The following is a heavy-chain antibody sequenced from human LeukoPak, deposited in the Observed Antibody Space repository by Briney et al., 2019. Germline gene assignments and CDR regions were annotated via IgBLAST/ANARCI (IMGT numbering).Heavy chain of an antibody. J-gene: IGHJ6*02. CDR3: ARDLSSGYDWYYYYYGMDV. Sequence: GSLRLSCAASGFTFSSYAMHWVRQAPGKGLEWVAVISYDGSNKYYADSVKGRFTISRDNSKNTLHLQMNSLRAEDTAVYYCARDLSSGYDWYYYYYGMDVWGQGTTVTVSS. D-gene: IGHD5-12*01. CDR1: GFTFSSYA. V-gene: IGHV3-30-3*01. CDR2: ISYDGSNK.